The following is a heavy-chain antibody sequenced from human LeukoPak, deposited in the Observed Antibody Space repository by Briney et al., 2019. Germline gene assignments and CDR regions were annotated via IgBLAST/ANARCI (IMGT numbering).Heavy chain of an antibody. CDR3: ARHDWCDP. V-gene: IGHV4-61*02. CDR2: INTSGNT. CDR1: GGSISSGSYY. Sequence: SQTLSLTCVSGGSISSGSYYWTWIRQPAGKGLEWIGRINTSGNTNYNPSLKSRVTISVDTSKNQFSLKLTSVTAADTAVYYCARHDWCDPWSQGTRVTVSS. J-gene: IGHJ5*02.